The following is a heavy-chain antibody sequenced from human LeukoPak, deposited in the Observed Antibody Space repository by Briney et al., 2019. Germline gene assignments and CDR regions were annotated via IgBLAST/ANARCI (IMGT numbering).Heavy chain of an antibody. CDR3: ASLGSWGSWNRVDY. D-gene: IGHD1-1*01. CDR2: INPNSGGT. Sequence: ASVKVSCKASGYTFTGYYMHWVRQAPGQGLEWMGWINPNSGGTNYAQKFQGRVTMTRDTSISTAYMELTRLTSDDTAVYYCASLGSWGSWNRVDYWGQGTLVTVSS. V-gene: IGHV1-2*02. CDR1: GYTFTGYY. J-gene: IGHJ4*02.